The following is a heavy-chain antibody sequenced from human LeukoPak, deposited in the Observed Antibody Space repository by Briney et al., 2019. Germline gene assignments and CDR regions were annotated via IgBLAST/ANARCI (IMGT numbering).Heavy chain of an antibody. CDR1: GYTFTGYY. J-gene: IGHJ6*03. CDR2: INPNSGGT. CDR3: ARDTGTTRGVHYYYYMDV. D-gene: IGHD1-7*01. Sequence: GASVTVSCKASGYTFTGYYMHWVRQAPGQGLEWMGWINPNSGGTNYAQKFQGRVTMTRDTSISTAYMGLSRLRSDDTAVYYCARDTGTTRGVHYYYYMDVWGKGTTVTVSS. V-gene: IGHV1-2*02.